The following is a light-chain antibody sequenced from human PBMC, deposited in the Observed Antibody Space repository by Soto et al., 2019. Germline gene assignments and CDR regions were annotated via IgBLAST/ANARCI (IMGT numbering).Light chain of an antibody. J-gene: IGKJ3*01. CDR2: AAS. CDR3: QQSYSTLFT. V-gene: IGKV1-39*01. Sequence: DIQMTQSPSSLSASVGDRVTITCRASQSISTYLNWYQKKPGKAPKLLIYAASSLQSGVPSRFSGSGSGTDFTLNISSLQTEDFATYYCQQSYSTLFTFGPGTEVDIK. CDR1: QSISTY.